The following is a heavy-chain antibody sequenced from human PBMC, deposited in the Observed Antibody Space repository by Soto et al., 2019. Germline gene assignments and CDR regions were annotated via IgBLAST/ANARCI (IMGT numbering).Heavy chain of an antibody. V-gene: IGHV1-69*02. D-gene: IGHD3-10*01. Sequence: QVQLVQSGAEVKKPGSSVKVSCKASGDTFSFYTLNWIRQAPGQGFEWVGRVNPILAMSSSAHKFQGRVSXXXDXXTGTAYTELRSLRSDDTAVYYCATSYGSGSSPFDYWGQGTLVTVSS. J-gene: IGHJ4*02. CDR1: GDTFSFYT. CDR3: ATSYGSGSSPFDY. CDR2: VNPILAMS.